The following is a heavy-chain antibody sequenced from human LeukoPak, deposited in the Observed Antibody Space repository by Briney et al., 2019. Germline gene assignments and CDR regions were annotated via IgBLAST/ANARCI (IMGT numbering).Heavy chain of an antibody. D-gene: IGHD2-15*01. Sequence: GGSLRLSCAASGFTFSTYALNWVRQAPGKGLEWVSAISDSGGAIFYADSVKGRFTISRDNAKNSLYLQMNSLRAEDTAVYYCARDDCNGGSCYPDYWGQGTLLTVSS. CDR3: ARDDCNGGSCYPDY. J-gene: IGHJ4*02. CDR1: GFTFSTYA. CDR2: ISDSGGAI. V-gene: IGHV3-21*01.